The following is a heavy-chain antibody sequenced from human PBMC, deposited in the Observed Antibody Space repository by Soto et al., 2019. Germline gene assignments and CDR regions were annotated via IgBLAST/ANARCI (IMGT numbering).Heavy chain of an antibody. D-gene: IGHD3-22*01. V-gene: IGHV4-59*01. CDR1: GGSISSYY. Sequence: SETLSLTCTVPGGSISSYYWSWIRQPPGKGLEWIGYIYYSGSTNYNPSLKSRVTISVDTSKNQFSLKLSSVTAADTAVYYCARVTYYYDSSGYYDGYYFDYWGQGTQVTVSS. CDR2: IYYSGST. CDR3: ARVTYYYDSSGYYDGYYFDY. J-gene: IGHJ4*02.